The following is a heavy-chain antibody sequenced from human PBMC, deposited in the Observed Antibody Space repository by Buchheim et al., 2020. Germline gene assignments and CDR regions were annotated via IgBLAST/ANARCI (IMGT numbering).Heavy chain of an antibody. CDR1: GASMNDYY. CDR2: IYYSGST. D-gene: IGHD5-24*01. J-gene: IGHJ4*02. CDR3: ARFPVQRKPY. Sequence: QVLLQESGPGMVKPSETLSLTCNVSGASMNDYYWSWIRQPPGKGLEWLGYIYYSGSTNYNPSLKKRGTISIDTSKNQFSLRLTSVTAADTAVYYCARFPVQRKPYWGQGIL. V-gene: IGHV4-59*01.